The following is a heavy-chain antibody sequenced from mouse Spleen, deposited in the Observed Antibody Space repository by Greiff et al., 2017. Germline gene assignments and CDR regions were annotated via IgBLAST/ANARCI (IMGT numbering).Heavy chain of an antibody. CDR2: ISSGGGST. Sequence: EVKLVESGGGLVKLGGSLKLSCAASGFTFSSYYMSWVRQTPEKRLEWVATISSGGGSTYYPDSVKGRFTISRDNAKNTLYLQMISLNSEDTAVYYCARDGDYWGQGTTLTVSS. CDR1: GFTFSSYY. V-gene: IGHV5-6-4*01. J-gene: IGHJ2*01. CDR3: ARDGDY.